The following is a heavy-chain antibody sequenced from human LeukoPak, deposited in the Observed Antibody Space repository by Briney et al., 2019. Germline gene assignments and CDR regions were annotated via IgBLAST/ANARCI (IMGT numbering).Heavy chain of an antibody. Sequence: PSETLSLTCAVYGGSFSGYYWSWIRQPPGKGLEWIGEINHSGSTNYNPSLKSRVTISVDTSKNQFSLKLSSVNAADTAVYYCARGRLRYNWNDGSVYYYYGMDVWGQGTTVTVSS. CDR1: GGSFSGYY. D-gene: IGHD1-1*01. CDR2: INHSGST. CDR3: ARGRLRYNWNDGSVYYYYGMDV. J-gene: IGHJ6*02. V-gene: IGHV4-34*01.